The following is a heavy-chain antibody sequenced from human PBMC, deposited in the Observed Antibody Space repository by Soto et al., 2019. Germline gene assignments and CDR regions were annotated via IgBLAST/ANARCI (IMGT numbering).Heavy chain of an antibody. D-gene: IGHD1-26*01. J-gene: IGHJ4*02. CDR2: MNPNSGNT. V-gene: IGHV1-8*02. Sequence: QAQLVPSGAEVQKPGASVKVSCKASGYTFTGYDITWVRQATGQGLEWMGWMNPNSGNTGYAKNFQGRVTMTRDNSITTAYMELTSLRDDDSAVYYCAGEKVGTTGIDFWGQGTLVTVAS. CDR1: GYTFTGYD. CDR3: AGEKVGTTGIDF.